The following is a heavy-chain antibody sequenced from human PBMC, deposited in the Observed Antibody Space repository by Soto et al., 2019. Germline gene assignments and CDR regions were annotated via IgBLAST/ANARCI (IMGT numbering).Heavy chain of an antibody. CDR1: GGSISSSSYF. D-gene: IGHD2-21*02. CDR2: NSGST. Sequence: LSLTCSVSGGSISSSSYFWGWIRQPPGKGLEWIGSNSGSTYYNPSLKSRVTVSVDTSKNQFSLKLSSVTAADTAVYYCARHPSDFWFDPWGQGTLVTVSS. J-gene: IGHJ5*02. V-gene: IGHV4-39*01. CDR3: ARHPSDFWFDP.